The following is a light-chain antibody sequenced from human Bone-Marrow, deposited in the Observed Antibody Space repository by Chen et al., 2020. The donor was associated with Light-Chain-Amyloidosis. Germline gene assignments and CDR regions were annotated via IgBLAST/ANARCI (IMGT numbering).Light chain of an antibody. V-gene: IGLV3-21*02. CDR1: NIGSKR. CDR2: DDS. Sequence: SYVLTQPASVSVAPGQTARITCGGSNIGSKRVHWYQQTPGQAPLLVVYDDSDRPSGIPERLSGSNSGNTATLTISRVEAGDEADYYCQVWDRSSDRPVFGGGTKLTVL. J-gene: IGLJ3*02. CDR3: QVWDRSSDRPV.